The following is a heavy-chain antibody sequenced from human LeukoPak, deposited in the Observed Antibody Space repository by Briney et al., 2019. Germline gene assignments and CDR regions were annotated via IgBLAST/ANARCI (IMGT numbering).Heavy chain of an antibody. CDR3: ASVLWFGGIFFDY. Sequence: GGSLRLSCAASGFAFSSHGMHWIRQAPGKGLEWVSYMSNSGSTIYYADSVKGRFTISRDNTKNSLYLQMNSLRAEDTAVYYCASVLWFGGIFFDYWGQGTLVTVSS. CDR1: GFAFSSHG. CDR2: MSNSGSTI. J-gene: IGHJ4*02. V-gene: IGHV3-11*01. D-gene: IGHD3-10*01.